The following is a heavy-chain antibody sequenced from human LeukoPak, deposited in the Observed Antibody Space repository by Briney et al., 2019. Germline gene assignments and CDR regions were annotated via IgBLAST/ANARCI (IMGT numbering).Heavy chain of an antibody. D-gene: IGHD5-18*01. CDR1: GFTFSSYA. J-gene: IGHJ4*02. CDR2: ISGSGGST. Sequence: GGSLRLSCAASGFTFSSYAMSWVRQPPGKGLEWVSSISGSGGSTYDADSVKGRFTISRDNSKNTLDLQMNSLRAEDTAVYYCAKDRRIQLWLGFDYWGQGTLVTVSS. CDR3: AKDRRIQLWLGFDY. V-gene: IGHV3-23*01.